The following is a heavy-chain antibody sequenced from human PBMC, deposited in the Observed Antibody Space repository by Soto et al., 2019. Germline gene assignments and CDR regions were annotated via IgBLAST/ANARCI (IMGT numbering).Heavy chain of an antibody. D-gene: IGHD4-17*01. Sequence: EVQLVESGGGLVQPGESLKLSCAVSGFTFSGSAMHWVRQASGKGLEWVGRIRSKANNYATAYAASVKGRFTISRDDSKKTAYLQMNSLKSEDTVVYYCTRGYGDYVRDYWGQGTLVTVSS. CDR2: IRSKANNYAT. J-gene: IGHJ4*02. V-gene: IGHV3-73*01. CDR1: GFTFSGSA. CDR3: TRGYGDYVRDY.